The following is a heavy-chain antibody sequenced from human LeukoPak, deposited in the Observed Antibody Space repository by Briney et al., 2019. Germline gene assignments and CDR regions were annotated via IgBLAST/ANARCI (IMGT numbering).Heavy chain of an antibody. D-gene: IGHD1-1*01. CDR2: IIPILSIA. J-gene: IGHJ4*02. CDR3: ARGWYNWNEGFDY. V-gene: IGHV1-69*04. CDR1: GGTFSSYA. Sequence: GASVKVSCKASGGTFSSYAISWVRQAPGQGLEWMGRIIPILSIANYAQKFQGRVTITANKSTSTAYMELSSLRSEDTAVYYCARGWYNWNEGFDYWGQGTLVTVSS.